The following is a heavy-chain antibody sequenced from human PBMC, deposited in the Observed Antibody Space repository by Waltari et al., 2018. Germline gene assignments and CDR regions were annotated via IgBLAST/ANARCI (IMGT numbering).Heavy chain of an antibody. CDR2: ISPSNGKT. V-gene: IGHV1-18*01. Sequence: QVQLVQSGAEVKKPGASVKVSCKASDYIFSDYGISWVRQAPGQRLEWMGWISPSNGKTDYPQKFQGRVTMTTDTSTNTAYMELRSLRPDDTAVYYCAYSIPRGSSVWLIPLFFQVWGQGSLVTVSS. CDR3: AYSIPRGSSVWLIPLFFQV. J-gene: IGHJ1*01. D-gene: IGHD5-12*01. CDR1: DYIFSDYG.